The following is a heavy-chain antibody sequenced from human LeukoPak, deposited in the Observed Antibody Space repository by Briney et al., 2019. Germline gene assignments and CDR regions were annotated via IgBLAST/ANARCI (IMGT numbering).Heavy chain of an antibody. J-gene: IGHJ4*02. V-gene: IGHV3-7*01. CDR1: GFIFSTYW. Sequence: GGSLRLSCAASGFIFSTYWMTWVRQAPGKGLEWVATIKYDGNEKYYVDSVRGRFTISRDNAKNSLYLQMNSLTAEDTAVYYCVRESYSRGDFNWGQGTLVSVSS. CDR3: VRESYSRGDFN. D-gene: IGHD2-21*01. CDR2: IKYDGNEK.